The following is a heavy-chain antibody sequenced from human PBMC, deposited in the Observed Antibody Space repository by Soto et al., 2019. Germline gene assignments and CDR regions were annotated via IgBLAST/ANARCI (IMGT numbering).Heavy chain of an antibody. CDR2: IYYSGST. V-gene: IGHV4-39*01. CDR1: GGSISSSSYY. D-gene: IGHD3-10*01. J-gene: IGHJ1*01. CDR3: ASSGQKRITSYFQH. Sequence: PSETLSLTCTVSGGSISSSSYYWGWIRQPPGKGLEWIGSIYYSGSTYYNPSLKSRVTISVDTSKNQFSLKLSSVTAADTAVYYCASSGQKRITSYFQHWGQGTLVTVSS.